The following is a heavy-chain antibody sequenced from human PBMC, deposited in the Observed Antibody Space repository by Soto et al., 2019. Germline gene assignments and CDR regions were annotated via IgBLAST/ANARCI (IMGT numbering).Heavy chain of an antibody. Sequence: PSETLSLTCTVSGGSISSSSYYWGWIRQPPGKGLEWIGSIYYSGSTYYNPSLKSRVTISVDTSKNQFSLKLSSVTAADTAVYYCARQLDGGTRYYYDSSGPHDAFDIWGQGTVVTVSS. J-gene: IGHJ3*02. CDR3: ARQLDGGTRYYYDSSGPHDAFDI. V-gene: IGHV4-39*01. CDR1: GGSISSSSYY. D-gene: IGHD3-22*01. CDR2: IYYSGST.